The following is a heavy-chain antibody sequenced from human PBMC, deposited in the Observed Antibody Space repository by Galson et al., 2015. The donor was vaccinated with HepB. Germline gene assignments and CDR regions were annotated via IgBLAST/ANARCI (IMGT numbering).Heavy chain of an antibody. CDR2: ISRSGSTI. V-gene: IGHV3-11*01. J-gene: IGHJ2*01. D-gene: IGHD6-19*01. CDR1: GFTFSDSY. Sequence: SLRLSCAASGFTFSDSYMSWIRQAPGKGLEWISYISRSGSTIYYADSLKVRFTISRDNAKNSLYLQMDSLRAEDTAVYYCARTADSSGWNYWYFDLWGRGTLVTVSS. CDR3: ARTADSSGWNYWYFDL.